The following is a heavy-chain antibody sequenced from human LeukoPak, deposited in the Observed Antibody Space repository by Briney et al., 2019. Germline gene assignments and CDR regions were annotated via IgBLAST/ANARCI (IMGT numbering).Heavy chain of an antibody. J-gene: IGHJ4*02. CDR1: GFTFDDYA. Sequence: PGRSLRLSCAASGFTFDDYAMHWVRQAPGKGLEWVSGISWNSGSIGYADSVKGRFTISRDNAKNSLYLQMNSLRAEDTAVYYCARTIMIRGGNDYWGQGTLVTVSS. V-gene: IGHV3-9*01. CDR2: ISWNSGSI. D-gene: IGHD3-10*01. CDR3: ARTIMIRGGNDY.